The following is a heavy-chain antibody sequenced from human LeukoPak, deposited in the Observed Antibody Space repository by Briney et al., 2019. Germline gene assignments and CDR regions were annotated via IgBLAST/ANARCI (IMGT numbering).Heavy chain of an antibody. CDR1: GFTFSSYA. CDR3: AKDSSIAARLGYFDY. Sequence: GGSLRLSCAASGFTFSSYAMSWVRQAPGEGLEWVSAISGSGGSTYYADSVKGRFTISRDNSKNTLYLQMNSLRAEDTAVYYCAKDSSIAARLGYFDYWGQGTLVTVSS. CDR2: ISGSGGST. V-gene: IGHV3-23*01. J-gene: IGHJ4*02. D-gene: IGHD6-6*01.